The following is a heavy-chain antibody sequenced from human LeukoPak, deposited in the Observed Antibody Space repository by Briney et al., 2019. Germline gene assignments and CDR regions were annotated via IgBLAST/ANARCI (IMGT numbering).Heavy chain of an antibody. Sequence: PGGPLRLSCAASGFTFSNAWMSWVRQAPGKGLEWVGRIKSKTDGGTTDYAAPVKGRFTISRDDSKNTLYLQMNSLKTEDTAVYYCTTFLYSTRWGSAFDIWGQGTMVTVSS. CDR2: IKSKTDGGTT. CDR1: GFTFSNAW. V-gene: IGHV3-15*01. CDR3: TTFLYSTRWGSAFDI. D-gene: IGHD6-13*01. J-gene: IGHJ3*02.